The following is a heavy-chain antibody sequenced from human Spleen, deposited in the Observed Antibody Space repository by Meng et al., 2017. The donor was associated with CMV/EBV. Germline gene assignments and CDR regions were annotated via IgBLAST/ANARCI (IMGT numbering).Heavy chain of an antibody. V-gene: IGHV1-69*06. CDR2: IIPIFGTA. J-gene: IGHJ6*02. D-gene: IGHD2-15*01. CDR1: GGTFSSYA. Sequence: SVKVSCKASGGTFSSYAISWVRQAPGQGLEWMGGIIPIFGTANYAQKFQGRVTIIADKSTSTAYMELTSLRSEDTAVYYCARVGPIEGSAASWYYYGMDVWGQGTTVTVSS. CDR3: ARVGPIEGSAASWYYYGMDV.